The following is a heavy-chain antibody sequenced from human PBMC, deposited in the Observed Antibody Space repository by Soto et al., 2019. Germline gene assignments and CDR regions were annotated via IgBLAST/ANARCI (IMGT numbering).Heavy chain of an antibody. CDR3: AMVDVYVTPSPQDV. Sequence: QVQLVQSGAEVKNPGASVKVSCKASGYSFTRYGIGWARQAPGQGLEWMGWINAYNGKTNYAQNLQGRLTLTTDTTXTTAYMELRSLRSNDTAIYYCAMVDVYVTPSPQDVWGQGTTVTVSS. J-gene: IGHJ6*02. V-gene: IGHV1-18*01. CDR1: GYSFTRYG. D-gene: IGHD3-16*01. CDR2: INAYNGKT.